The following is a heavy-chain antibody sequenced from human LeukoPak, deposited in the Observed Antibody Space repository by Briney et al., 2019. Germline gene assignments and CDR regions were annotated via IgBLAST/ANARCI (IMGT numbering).Heavy chain of an antibody. D-gene: IGHD2-21*02. CDR3: ARGKATAILE. V-gene: IGHV4-34*01. J-gene: IGHJ4*02. Sequence: TSETLSLTCAVYGGSFSGYYWSWIRHPPGKRRGCIGEINHSVSTNYNPSLKSRLSIPVDTSKTQFYLKVRSVTAAETVVYYCARGKATAILEWGQGTLVTVSS. CDR2: INHSVST. CDR1: GGSFSGYY.